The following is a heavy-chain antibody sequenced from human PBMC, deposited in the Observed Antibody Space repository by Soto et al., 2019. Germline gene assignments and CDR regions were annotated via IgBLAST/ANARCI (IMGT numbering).Heavy chain of an antibody. D-gene: IGHD2-21*01. CDR1: GFTFSDYS. CDR3: ARGRFSSTSYGMDV. J-gene: IGHJ6*02. V-gene: IGHV3-48*02. CDR2: ISSTSNTI. Sequence: GGSLRLSCAASGFTFSDYSMNWVRQAPGKGLEWVSYISSTSNTIHYADSVKGRFTISRDNAKNSLDLQMNSLRDEDTAVYYCARGRFSSTSYGMDVWGQGTTVTASS.